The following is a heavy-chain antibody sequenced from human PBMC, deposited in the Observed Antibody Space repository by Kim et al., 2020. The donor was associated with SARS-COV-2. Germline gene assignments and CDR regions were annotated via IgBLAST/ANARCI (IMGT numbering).Heavy chain of an antibody. J-gene: IGHJ6*02. CDR3: ATTADGYKINYYSVMDL. CDR2: FAPEHGET. CDR1: GYTLTELS. Sequence: ASVKVSCKVSGYTLTELSIHWVRQVPGKGLEWMGGFAPEHGETIYAQKFQGRVTMTEDTSTETAYMEVSGLRSDDTAVYYCATTADGYKINYYSVMDLWGQGTTVTVSS. D-gene: IGHD6-13*01. V-gene: IGHV1-24*01.